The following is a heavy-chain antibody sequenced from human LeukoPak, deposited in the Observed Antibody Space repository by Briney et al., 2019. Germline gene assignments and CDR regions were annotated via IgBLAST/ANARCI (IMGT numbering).Heavy chain of an antibody. CDR1: GYTFTSYD. J-gene: IGHJ6*03. D-gene: IGHD1-7*01. V-gene: IGHV1-8*01. Sequence: ASVKVSCKASGYTFTSYDINWVRQATGQGLESMGWMNPNSGNTGYAQKFQGRVTMTRNTSISTAYMELSSLRSEDTAVYYCARGARGYNWNLPYYYYYYMDVWGKGTTVTVSS. CDR3: ARGARGYNWNLPYYYYYYMDV. CDR2: MNPNSGNT.